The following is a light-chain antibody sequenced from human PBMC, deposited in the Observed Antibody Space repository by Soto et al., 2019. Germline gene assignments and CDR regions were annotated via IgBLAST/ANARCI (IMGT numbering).Light chain of an antibody. J-gene: IGKJ1*01. CDR1: RSISRY. Sequence: MTQSPSLLSASTGDRVTLTCRASRSISRYLSWYQQKPGKAPNLLIYAASSLQSGVPSRFSGAGSGTDFTLTIGNLHPEDFAIYYCKQSYSSQWTFGQGTKVDIK. CDR3: KQSYSSQWT. V-gene: IGKV1-39*01. CDR2: AAS.